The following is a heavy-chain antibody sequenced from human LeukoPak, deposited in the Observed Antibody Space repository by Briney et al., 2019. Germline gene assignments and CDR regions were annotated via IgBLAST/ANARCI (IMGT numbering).Heavy chain of an antibody. Sequence: GGSLRLSCAASGFTFSSYSMNWVRQAPGKGLEWVSSISSSSSYIYYADSVKGRFTISRDNAKNSLYLQMNSLRAEDTAVYYCARDKSSSRYYYGMDVWGQGTTVTVSS. CDR3: ARDKSSSRYYYGMDV. D-gene: IGHD6-13*01. J-gene: IGHJ6*02. V-gene: IGHV3-21*01. CDR2: ISSSSSYI. CDR1: GFTFSSYS.